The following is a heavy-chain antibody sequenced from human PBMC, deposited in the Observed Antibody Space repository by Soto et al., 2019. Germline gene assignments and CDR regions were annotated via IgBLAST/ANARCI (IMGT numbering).Heavy chain of an antibody. D-gene: IGHD3-16*01. CDR1: GYSFTSYW. CDR3: VSRWTGLADHYYGMDV. CDR2: IDPSDSYT. J-gene: IGHJ6*02. V-gene: IGHV5-10-1*01. Sequence: GESLKISCKGSGYSFTSYWISWVRQMPGKGLEWMGRIDPSDSYTNYSPSFQGHVTISADKSISTAYLQWSSLKASDTAMYYCVSRWTGLADHYYGMDVWGQGTLVTVSS.